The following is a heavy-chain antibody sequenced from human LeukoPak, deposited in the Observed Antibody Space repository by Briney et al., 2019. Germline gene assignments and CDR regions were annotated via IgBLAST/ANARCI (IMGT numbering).Heavy chain of an antibody. CDR2: ISSSSSYI. CDR3: AREVGYSSSWYDNDY. D-gene: IGHD6-13*01. J-gene: IGHJ4*02. V-gene: IGHV3-21*01. Sequence: PGGSLRLSCAASGFTFSSYSMNWVRQAPGKGLEWVSSISSSSSYIYYADSVKGRFTISRDNAKNSLYLQMNSLRAEDTAVYYCAREVGYSSSWYDNDYWGQGTLVTVSS. CDR1: GFTFSSYS.